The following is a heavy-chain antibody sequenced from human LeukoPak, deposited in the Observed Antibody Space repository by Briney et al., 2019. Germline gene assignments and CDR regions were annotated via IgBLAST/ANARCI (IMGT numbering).Heavy chain of an antibody. CDR2: IRGSGGST. Sequence: PGGSLRLSCAASGFIFSSYAMSWVRRALGKGLEGVLVIRGSGGSTYYADSVKGRFTISRDNSKNTLYLQMNSLRAEDTAVYYCAKAVAQYSGGWYDYWGQGTLVTVSS. J-gene: IGHJ4*02. CDR3: AKAVAQYSGGWYDY. D-gene: IGHD6-19*01. CDR1: GFIFSSYA. V-gene: IGHV3-23*01.